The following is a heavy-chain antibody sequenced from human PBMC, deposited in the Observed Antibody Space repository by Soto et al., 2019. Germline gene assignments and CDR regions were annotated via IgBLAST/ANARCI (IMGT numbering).Heavy chain of an antibody. CDR1: GSTFSSYG. D-gene: IGHD2-2*01. CDR3: ARDQVGMATMPGDY. CDR2: MWYDGSNK. Sequence: QVQLVESGGGVVQPGRSLRLSCAASGSTFSSYGMHWVRQAPGKGLEWVALMWYDGSNKKYADSVKGRFTISRDNSKNTLYLQMNSLRGEDTAVYYCARDQVGMATMPGDYWGQGTLVTVSS. J-gene: IGHJ4*02. V-gene: IGHV3-33*01.